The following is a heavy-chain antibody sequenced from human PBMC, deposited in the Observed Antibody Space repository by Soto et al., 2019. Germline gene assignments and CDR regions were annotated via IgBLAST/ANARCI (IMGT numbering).Heavy chain of an antibody. Sequence: QAQLVQSGAEVKKPGASVRLSCKTSGYTFTDYFIHWVRQAPGQGLERMGIISLYHHSTSYAQKFQGRLTVTNDTSTTTVYMELSSLTSEDTAVYWCARELYSCGGDCPYYMDYWGQGTLVTVSS. CDR3: ARELYSCGGDCPYYMDY. V-gene: IGHV1-46*01. D-gene: IGHD2-21*02. CDR1: GYTFTDYF. J-gene: IGHJ4*02. CDR2: ISLYHHST.